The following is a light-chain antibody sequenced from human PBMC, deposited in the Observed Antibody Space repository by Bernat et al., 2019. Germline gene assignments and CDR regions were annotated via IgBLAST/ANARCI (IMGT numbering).Light chain of an antibody. J-gene: IGKJ4*01. CDR2: KVS. Sequence: DVVMAQSPLSLPVTLGQPASISCRSSQSLVHSDGNTYLSWFQQRPGQSPRRLIYKVSNRGSGVPDRFSGSGSGTDFTLKISRVEADDVGVYYCMQGTHWTPVFGGGTKVEIK. CDR1: QSLVHSDGNTY. CDR3: MQGTHWTPV. V-gene: IGKV2-30*02.